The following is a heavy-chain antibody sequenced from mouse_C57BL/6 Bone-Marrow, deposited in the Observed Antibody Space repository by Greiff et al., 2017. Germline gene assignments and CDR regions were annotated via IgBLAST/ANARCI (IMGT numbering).Heavy chain of an antibody. CDR2: IYPRSGNT. J-gene: IGHJ4*01. Sequence: QVHVKQSGAELARPGASVTLSCKASGYTFTSSGISWVKQRTGQGLEWIGEIYPRSGNTYYNEKFKGKATLTADKSSSTAYMELRSLTSEDSAVYFCARWGWSYYAMDYWGQGTSVTVSS. D-gene: IGHD2-3*01. V-gene: IGHV1-81*01. CDR1: GYTFTSSG. CDR3: ARWGWSYYAMDY.